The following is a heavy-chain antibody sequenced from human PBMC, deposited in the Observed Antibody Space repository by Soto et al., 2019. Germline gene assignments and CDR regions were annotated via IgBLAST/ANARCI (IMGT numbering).Heavy chain of an antibody. J-gene: IGHJ2*01. CDR3: ARVPTLITPDWYFDL. D-gene: IGHD4-4*01. CDR1: GYTFTRYG. CDR2: ISARSGNT. Sequence: QVQLVQSGAEVRKPGASVKVSCKASGYTFTRYGFSWVRQAPGQGLEWMGWISARSGNTAYEQKFRGRVTMTTDPSTSTAYMELRSLRSDDMAVYYCARVPTLITPDWYFDLWGRGTLVTVSS. V-gene: IGHV1-18*03.